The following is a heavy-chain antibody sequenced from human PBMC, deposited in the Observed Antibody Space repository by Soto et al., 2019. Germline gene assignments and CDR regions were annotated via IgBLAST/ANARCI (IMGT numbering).Heavy chain of an antibody. D-gene: IGHD3-9*01. CDR1: GFTVSNNY. CDR3: ARDLYDILTGYHDAFDM. Sequence: EVQLVESGGGLVQPGGSLRLSCAASGFTVSNNYMTWVRQAPGKGLEWVSVIYSDGRTYYADSVKGRFTISRDNSXNXXSLQMNSVRGEDTAVYYCARDLYDILTGYHDAFDMWGQGTMVTVSS. J-gene: IGHJ3*02. V-gene: IGHV3-66*01. CDR2: IYSDGRT.